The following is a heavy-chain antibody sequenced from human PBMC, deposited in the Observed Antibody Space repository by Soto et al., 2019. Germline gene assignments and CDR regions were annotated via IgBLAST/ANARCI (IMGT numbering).Heavy chain of an antibody. V-gene: IGHV4-34*01. Sequence: PSETLSLTCAVYGGSFSGDYWSWSRQPPWRWLEWIGEINHSGSTNYNPSLKSRVTISVDTSKNQFSLKLSSVTAADTAVYYCARVAGRLWFGELLRWFDPWGQGTLVTVSS. J-gene: IGHJ5*02. CDR1: GGSFSGDY. CDR2: INHSGST. D-gene: IGHD3-10*01. CDR3: ARVAGRLWFGELLRWFDP.